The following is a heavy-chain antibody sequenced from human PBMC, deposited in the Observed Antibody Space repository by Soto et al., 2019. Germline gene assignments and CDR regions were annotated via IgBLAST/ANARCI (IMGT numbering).Heavy chain of an antibody. CDR3: ARSITGTTFAFDI. CDR1: GFTVSSNY. CDR2: IYSGGST. J-gene: IGHJ3*02. D-gene: IGHD1-7*01. V-gene: IGHV3-53*04. Sequence: GGSLRLSCAASGFTVSSNYMSWVRQAPGKGLEWVSVIYSGGSTYYADPVKGRFTISRHNSKNTLYLQMNSLRAEDTAVYYCARSITGTTFAFDIWGQGTMVTVSS.